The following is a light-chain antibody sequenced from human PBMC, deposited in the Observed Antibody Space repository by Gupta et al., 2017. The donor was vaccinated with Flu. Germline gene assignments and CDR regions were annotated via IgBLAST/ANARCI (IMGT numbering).Light chain of an antibody. V-gene: IGLV3-25*02. CDR1: AFPNQF. CDR2: KDT. CDR3: QATDSTGSDYV. J-gene: IGLJ1*01. Sequence: SYELTQPPSVSVSPGQTARITCSGDAFPNQFAYWYQQKPGLAPVLLIYKDTERPSGIPERFSGSSSGTTVTLTITGVEAEDEADYYCQATDSTGSDYVFGPGTMVTV.